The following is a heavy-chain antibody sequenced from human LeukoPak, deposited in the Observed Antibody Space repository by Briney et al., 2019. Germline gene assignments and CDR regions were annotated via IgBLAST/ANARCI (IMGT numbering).Heavy chain of an antibody. CDR1: GGTFTSYA. CDR2: IIPIFGTA. D-gene: IGHD3-16*01. CDR3: ASGDYIDV. Sequence: SVTVSFKASGGTFTSYAISWVRQAPGQGVEWMGGIIPIFGTANYAQKFQGRVTITTDESTSTAYMQLSSLRSEDTAVYYCASGDYIDVWGKGTTVTVS. J-gene: IGHJ6*03. V-gene: IGHV1-69*05.